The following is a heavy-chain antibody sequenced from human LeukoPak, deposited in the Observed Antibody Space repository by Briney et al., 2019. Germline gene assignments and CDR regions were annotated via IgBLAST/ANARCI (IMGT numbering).Heavy chain of an antibody. CDR3: ARAGGWLQSPFDY. CDR2: INPNSGGT. J-gene: IGHJ4*02. V-gene: IGHV1-2*02. Sequence: GASVKVSCKASGYTFTGYYMHWVRQAPGQGLEWMGWINPNSGGTNYTQKFQGRVTMTRDTSISTAYMELSRLRSDDTAVYYCARAGGWLQSPFDYWGQGTLVTVSS. D-gene: IGHD5-24*01. CDR1: GYTFTGYY.